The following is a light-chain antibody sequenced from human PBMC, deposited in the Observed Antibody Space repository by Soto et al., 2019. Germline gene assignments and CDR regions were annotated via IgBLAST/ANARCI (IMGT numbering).Light chain of an antibody. CDR2: EGS. J-gene: IGLJ2*01. CDR1: SSDVGSYNL. CDR3: CSYAGSSTSLPRV. V-gene: IGLV2-23*01. Sequence: QSALTQPASVSGSPGQSITISCTGTSSDVGSYNLVSWYQQHPGKAPKLMIYEGSKRPSGASNRFSGSKSGNTASLTISGLQAEDEADYYCCSYAGSSTSLPRVFGGGTKLTVL.